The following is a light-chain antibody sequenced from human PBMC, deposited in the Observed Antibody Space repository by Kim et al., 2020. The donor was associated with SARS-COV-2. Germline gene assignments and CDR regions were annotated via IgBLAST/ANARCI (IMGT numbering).Light chain of an antibody. CDR3: AAWDDRVNGLV. CDR2: TNT. CDR1: RSNIGSNI. J-gene: IGLJ3*02. V-gene: IGLV1-44*01. Sequence: ELTQPPSVSGPTGQTVTISCSGGRSNIGSNIVNWFQQLPGTAPQLLIHTNTKRPSGVPDRFSGSKSGTSASLAISGLQSEDEADYYCAAWDDRVNGLVFGGGTQLTVL.